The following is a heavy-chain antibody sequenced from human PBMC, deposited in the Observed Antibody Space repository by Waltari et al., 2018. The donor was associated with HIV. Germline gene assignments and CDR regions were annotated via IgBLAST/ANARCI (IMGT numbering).Heavy chain of an antibody. CDR2: VSGSGEIT. J-gene: IGHJ4*02. CDR1: GSIFKQFA. Sequence: EVQVLGFGGGVVQPGGPLRLSCAACGSIFKQFAIICVRQAPGKGLEWVSGVSGSGEITYYQDSVKGRFTISRDNSKKTLYLQMSGLRAEDSAVYYCAKGNEWLVRYFDYWGQGILVTVSS. D-gene: IGHD6-19*01. CDR3: AKGNEWLVRYFDY. V-gene: IGHV3-23*01.